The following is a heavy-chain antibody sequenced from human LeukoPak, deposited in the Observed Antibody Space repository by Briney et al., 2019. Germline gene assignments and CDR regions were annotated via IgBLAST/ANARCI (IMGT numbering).Heavy chain of an antibody. Sequence: GGSLRLSCAAAGFIFSSYSMHWVRQAPGKGLEWVAVISYDGSKKYYPESVRGRFTISRDNSKDTLFLQMNSLRAEDTAVYYCAKDFGYDSGTYLEQWGQGTLVTVSS. CDR2: ISYDGSKK. V-gene: IGHV3-30*18. CDR3: AKDFGYDSGTYLEQ. CDR1: GFIFSSYS. J-gene: IGHJ4*02. D-gene: IGHD3-10*01.